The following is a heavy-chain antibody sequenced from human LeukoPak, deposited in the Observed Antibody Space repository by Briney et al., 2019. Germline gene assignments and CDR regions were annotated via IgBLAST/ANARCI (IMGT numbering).Heavy chain of an antibody. J-gene: IGHJ4*01. V-gene: IGHV3-23*01. CDR2: ISGSGST. Sequence: GGSLRLSCAASGFTFSSYSMNWVRQASGKGLEWVSLISGSGSTYYADSVKGRFTISRDNSKNTLYLQISSLRAEDTAVYYCAKRGVRIDHYFDYWGHGTLVAVSS. CDR1: GFTFSSYS. CDR3: AKRGVRIDHYFDY. D-gene: IGHD2/OR15-2a*01.